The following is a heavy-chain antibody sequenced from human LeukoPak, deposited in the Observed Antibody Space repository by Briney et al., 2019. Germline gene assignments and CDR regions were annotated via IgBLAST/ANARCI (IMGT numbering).Heavy chain of an antibody. CDR1: GGSISSYY. Sequence: SETLSLTCTVSGGSISSYYWSWIRQPPGKGLEWIGRIYSSGSTNYNPSLKSRVTISVDTSKNQFSLKLSSVTAADTAVYYCAREKLGSVVVPAAIAFDIWGQGTMVTVSS. V-gene: IGHV4-4*07. CDR2: IYSSGST. J-gene: IGHJ3*02. CDR3: AREKLGSVVVPAAIAFDI. D-gene: IGHD2-2*02.